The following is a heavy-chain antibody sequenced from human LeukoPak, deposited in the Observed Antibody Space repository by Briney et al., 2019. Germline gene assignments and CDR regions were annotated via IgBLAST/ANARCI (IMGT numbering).Heavy chain of an antibody. Sequence: VASVKVSCKASGGTFSSYAISWVRQAPGQGLEWMGGIIPIFGTANYAQKFQGRVTITADKSTSTAYMELSSLRSEDTAVYYCAREFPVAAHVFDYWGQGTLVTVSS. CDR1: GGTFSSYA. CDR3: AREFPVAAHVFDY. D-gene: IGHD6-19*01. V-gene: IGHV1-69*06. J-gene: IGHJ4*02. CDR2: IIPIFGTA.